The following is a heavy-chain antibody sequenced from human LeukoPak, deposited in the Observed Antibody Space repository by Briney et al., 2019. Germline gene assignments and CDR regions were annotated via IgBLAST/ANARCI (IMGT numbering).Heavy chain of an antibody. CDR3: ARGAPYCSSTSCYGDY. J-gene: IGHJ4*02. D-gene: IGHD2-2*01. CDR1: GFTFSDYT. Sequence: GGSLRLSCVASGFTFSDYTMNWVRQAPGKGLEWVSYISNASGTIYYAESVKGRFTISRDNAKNSLYLQMNSLRADDTAVYYCARGAPYCSSTSCYGDYWGQGTLVTVSS. CDR2: ISNASGTI. V-gene: IGHV3-48*01.